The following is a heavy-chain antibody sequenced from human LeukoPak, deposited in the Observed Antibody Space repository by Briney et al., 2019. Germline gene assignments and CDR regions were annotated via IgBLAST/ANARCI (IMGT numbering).Heavy chain of an antibody. D-gene: IGHD3-22*01. CDR2: IYYSGST. V-gene: IGHV4-59*08. Sequence: SETLSLTCTVSGGSISTFYWSWIRQPPGKGLEWIGNIYYSGSTNYNPSLKSRVTISVDTSKNQFSLKLSSVTAADTAVYYCARANYYDSSVDYWGQGTLVTVSS. CDR3: ARANYYDSSVDY. CDR1: GGSISTFY. J-gene: IGHJ4*02.